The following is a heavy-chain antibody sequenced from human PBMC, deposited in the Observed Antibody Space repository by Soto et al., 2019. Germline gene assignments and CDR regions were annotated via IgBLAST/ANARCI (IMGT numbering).Heavy chain of an antibody. CDR2: VSHDGRKT. D-gene: IGHD7-27*01. CDR3: ARDLRQGASGATVYGMDV. J-gene: IGHJ6*02. V-gene: IGHV3-30*03. Sequence: QVQLVESGGGEVQPGTSLRLSCIASGFIFSNNGMHWVRQAPGKGLEWVALVSHDGRKTFYADSVKGRLTIYRDNPKNTVYLHMNNLRPEDTAVYRCARDLRQGASGATVYGMDVWGQGTTVTVSS. CDR1: GFIFSNNG.